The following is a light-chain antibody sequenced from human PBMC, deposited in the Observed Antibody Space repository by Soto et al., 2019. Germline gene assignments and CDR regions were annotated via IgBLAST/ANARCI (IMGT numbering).Light chain of an antibody. Sequence: EIAMTQSPATLSVSPGERDTLSCRASQSISTELAWYQQIPGQPPRLLIYSASTRATGVPDRFTGSGSGSECTLTISRLQSEDFAIYYCQQGHNWPLTFGQGTRLEI. J-gene: IGKJ2*01. CDR3: QQGHNWPLT. CDR2: SAS. V-gene: IGKV3-15*01. CDR1: QSISTE.